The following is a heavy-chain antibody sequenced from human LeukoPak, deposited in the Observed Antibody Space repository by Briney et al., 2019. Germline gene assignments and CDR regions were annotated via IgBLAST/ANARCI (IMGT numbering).Heavy chain of an antibody. CDR1: GGSISSSNW. J-gene: IGHJ4*02. CDR2: IYHSGST. V-gene: IGHV4-4*02. D-gene: IGHD1-26*01. CDR3: ARHGGSYTFDL. Sequence: SGTLSLTCAVSGGSISSSNWWSWVRPPPGMGLEWIAEIYHSGSTNYNPSLKSRVTISVDTSKNQFSLRLNSVTAADTAVYYCARHGGSYTFDLWGQGVLVTVSS.